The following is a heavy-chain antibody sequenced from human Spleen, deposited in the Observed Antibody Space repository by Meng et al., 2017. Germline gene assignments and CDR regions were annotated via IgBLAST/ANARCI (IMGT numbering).Heavy chain of an antibody. J-gene: IGHJ4*02. Sequence: GGSLRLSCAASGFSFSSYSMNWVRQAPGKGLEWVSSISTMSSYIFYADSVMGRFTISRDNAKKTRYLQMNSLRAKDTAMYYCARERCNVGVCYWDYWGQGTLVTVSS. CDR1: GFSFSSYS. CDR3: ARERCNVGVCYWDY. V-gene: IGHV3-21*01. CDR2: ISTMSSYI. D-gene: IGHD2-8*01.